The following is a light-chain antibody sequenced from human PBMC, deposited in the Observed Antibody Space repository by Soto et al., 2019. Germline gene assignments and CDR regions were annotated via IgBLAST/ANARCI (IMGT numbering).Light chain of an antibody. Sequence: EIVWTQSPGTLSLSPGERATLSCRASQCVSSSYLAWYQQKPGQAPRLLIYGSSSRSTGIPDRFSGSWSGTDFTLTISRLEPEDFAVYYCQQYGSSPTCGQWTKVDIK. V-gene: IGKV3-20*01. J-gene: IGKJ1*01. CDR2: GSS. CDR1: QCVSSSY. CDR3: QQYGSSPT.